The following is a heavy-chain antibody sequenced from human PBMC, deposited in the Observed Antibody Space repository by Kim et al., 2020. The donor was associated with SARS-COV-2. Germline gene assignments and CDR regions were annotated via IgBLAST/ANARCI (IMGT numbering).Heavy chain of an antibody. CDR1: GFTFSSYA. Sequence: GGSLRLSCAASGFTFSSYAMHWVRQAPGKGLEWVAVISYDGSNKYYVDSVKGRFTISRDNSKNTLYLQMNSLRAEDTAVYYCARERVGMDVWGQGTTVTVSS. V-gene: IGHV3-30*04. CDR3: ARERVGMDV. J-gene: IGHJ6*02. CDR2: ISYDGSNK.